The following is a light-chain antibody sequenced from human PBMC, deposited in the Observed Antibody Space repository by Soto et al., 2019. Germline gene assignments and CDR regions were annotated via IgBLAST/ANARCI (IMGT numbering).Light chain of an antibody. CDR1: QSVSSS. CDR3: QQRSNWPT. V-gene: IGKV3-11*01. CDR2: DAS. Sequence: EIVLTQSPDTLSLSSGERATLSCRASQSVSSSLAWYQQKPGQAPRLLIYDASNRATGIPARFSGSGSETDFTLTISSLQPEDFAVYYCQQRSNWPTFGQGTKLEIK. J-gene: IGKJ2*01.